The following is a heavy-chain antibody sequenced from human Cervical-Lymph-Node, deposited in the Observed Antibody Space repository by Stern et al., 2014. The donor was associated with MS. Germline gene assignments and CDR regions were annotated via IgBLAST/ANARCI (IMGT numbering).Heavy chain of an antibody. J-gene: IGHJ4*01. V-gene: IGHV4-59*01. D-gene: IGHD2/OR15-2a*01. CDR1: GGTFTNYY. Sequence: QLQLQESGPGLVKPSETLSLTCTVSGGTFTNYYWSWIRQPPGKGLEWVGYINYSGSTNYNPSLKSRVTISVETSKNQFSLKLSSVTAADTAVYYCARDKGMFFLWGQGTLVTVSS. CDR2: INYSGST. CDR3: ARDKGMFFL.